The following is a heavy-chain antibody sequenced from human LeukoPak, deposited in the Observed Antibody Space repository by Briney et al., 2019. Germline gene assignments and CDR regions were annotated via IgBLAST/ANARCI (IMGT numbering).Heavy chain of an antibody. CDR2: IRSKAYDGTT. J-gene: IGHJ4*02. CDR3: TRDRSTWSI. D-gene: IGHD6-13*01. Sequence: GGSLRLSCTASGFTFGDYAMSWVRQAPGKGLEWVGFIRSKAYDGTTEYAASVKGRFTISRDDSKSIAYLQMNSLKTEDTAMYYCTRDRSTWSIWGQGTLVTVSS. V-gene: IGHV3-49*04. CDR1: GFTFGDYA.